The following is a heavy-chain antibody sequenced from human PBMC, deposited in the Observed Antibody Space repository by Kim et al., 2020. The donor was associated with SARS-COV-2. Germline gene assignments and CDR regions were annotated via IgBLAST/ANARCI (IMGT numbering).Heavy chain of an antibody. Sequence: SETLSLTCTVSGGSISSSSYYWGWIRQPPGKGLEWIGSIYYSGSTYYNPSLKSRVTISVDTSKNQFSLKLSSVTAADTAVYYCARRRSGYYYVDPGYFDLWGRGTLVTVSS. V-gene: IGHV4-39*01. CDR3: ARRRSGYYYVDPGYFDL. D-gene: IGHD3-22*01. J-gene: IGHJ2*01. CDR1: GGSISSSSYY. CDR2: IYYSGST.